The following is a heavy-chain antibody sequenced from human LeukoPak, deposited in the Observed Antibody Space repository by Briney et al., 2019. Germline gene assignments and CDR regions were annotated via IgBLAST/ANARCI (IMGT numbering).Heavy chain of an antibody. V-gene: IGHV3-30*02. CDR3: AKDRSGMTTYQWRVYYYYYMDV. CDR1: GFTFSSYG. D-gene: IGHD4-11*01. Sequence: GGSLRLSSAASGFTFSSYGMHWVRQAPGKGLEWVAFIRYDGSNKYYADSVKGRFTISRDNSKNTLYLQMNSLRAEDTAVYYCAKDRSGMTTYQWRVYYYYYMDVWGKGTTVTVSS. CDR2: IRYDGSNK. J-gene: IGHJ6*03.